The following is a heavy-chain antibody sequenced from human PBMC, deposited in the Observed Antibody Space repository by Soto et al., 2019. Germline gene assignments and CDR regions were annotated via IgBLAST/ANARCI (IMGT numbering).Heavy chain of an antibody. CDR1: GGSISSYY. J-gene: IGHJ6*02. CDR2: IYYSGST. CDR3: ARVKRGRSSGSNFYYYAMDV. Sequence: SETLSLTCTVSGGSISSYYWSWIRQPPGTGLEWIGYIYYSGSTNYNPSLKSRVTISVDTSKNQFSLKLSSVTAADTAVYYCARVKRGRSSGSNFYYYAMDVWGPGTTVTVSS. V-gene: IGHV4-59*01. D-gene: IGHD6-19*01.